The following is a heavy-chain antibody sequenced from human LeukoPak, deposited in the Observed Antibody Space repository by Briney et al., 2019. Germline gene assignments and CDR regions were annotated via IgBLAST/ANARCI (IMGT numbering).Heavy chain of an antibody. CDR2: MSFDVNNK. D-gene: IGHD2-2*02. CDR1: GFTFSSYA. Sequence: GGSLRLSCATSGFTFSSYAFHWVRQAPGKGLEWVATMSFDVNNKYYADSVRGRFTISRDNSKNTLYLQMNSLRAEDTAVYSCARGYCTSSSCYNDYWGQGTLVTVSS. CDR3: ARGYCTSSSCYNDY. V-gene: IGHV3-30*04. J-gene: IGHJ4*02.